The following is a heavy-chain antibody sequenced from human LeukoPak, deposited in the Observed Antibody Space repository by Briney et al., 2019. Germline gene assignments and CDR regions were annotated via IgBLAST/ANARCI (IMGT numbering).Heavy chain of an antibody. CDR3: ARDPRRANDAFDI. Sequence: GASVKVSCKASGGTFSSYAISWVRQAPGQGLEWMGGIIPIFGTANYAQKFQGGVTITADESTSTAYTELSSLRSEDTAVYYCARDPRRANDAFDIWGQGTMVTVSS. J-gene: IGHJ3*02. V-gene: IGHV1-69*01. CDR2: IIPIFGTA. D-gene: IGHD1-14*01. CDR1: GGTFSSYA.